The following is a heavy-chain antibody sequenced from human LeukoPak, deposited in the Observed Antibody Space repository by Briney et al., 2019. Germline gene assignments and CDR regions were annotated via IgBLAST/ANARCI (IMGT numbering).Heavy chain of an antibody. CDR3: ARAYDFWSGYYIKTGDNWFDP. D-gene: IGHD3-3*01. V-gene: IGHV4-30-2*01. Sequence: SQTLSLTCAVSGGSISSGGYSWSWIRQPPGKGLEWIGEINHSGSTNYNPSLKSRVTISVDTSKNQFSLKLSSVTAADTAVYYCARAYDFWSGYYIKTGDNWFDPWGQGTLVTVSS. CDR2: INHSGST. J-gene: IGHJ5*02. CDR1: GGSISSGGYS.